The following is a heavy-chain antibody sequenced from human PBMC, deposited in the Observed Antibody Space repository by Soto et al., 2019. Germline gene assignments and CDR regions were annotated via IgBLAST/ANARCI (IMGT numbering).Heavy chain of an antibody. V-gene: IGHV4-59*01. CDR2: IYYSGST. CDR3: TRVGGGGLLDS. CDR1: GGSISSYY. Sequence: PSETLSLTCTVSGGSISSYYWSWIRQPPGKGLEWIGYIYYSGSTNYNPSLKSRVTMSVDTSKNQFSLKLSSVTAADTAVYYCTRVGGGGLLDSWGQGTLVTVSS. D-gene: IGHD2-21*01. J-gene: IGHJ4*02.